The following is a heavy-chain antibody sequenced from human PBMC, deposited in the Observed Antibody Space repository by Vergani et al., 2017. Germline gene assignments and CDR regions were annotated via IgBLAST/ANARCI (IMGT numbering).Heavy chain of an antibody. J-gene: IGHJ4*02. CDR3: ARHGGGRGCSGYDCPIDY. V-gene: IGHV4-39*01. CDR2: IYYSGST. CDR1: GGSISSSSYY. D-gene: IGHD5-12*01. Sequence: QLQLQESGPGLVKPSETLSLTCTVSGGSISSSSYYWGWIRQPPGKGLEWIGSIYYSGSTYYNPSLKSRFTISVDTSKNQFSLKLSSVTAADTAVYYCARHGGGRGCSGYDCPIDYWGQGTLVTVSS.